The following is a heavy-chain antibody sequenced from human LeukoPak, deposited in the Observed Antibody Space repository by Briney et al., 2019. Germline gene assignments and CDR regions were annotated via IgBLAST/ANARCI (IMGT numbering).Heavy chain of an antibody. Sequence: SETLSLTCTVSGGSISSYYWSWIRQPPGKGLEWVGEINHSGSTNYNPSLKSRVTISVDTSKNQFSLKLSSVTAADTAVYYCARVGRRGNYWGQGTLVTVSS. CDR1: GGSISSYY. CDR3: ARVGRRGNY. V-gene: IGHV4-34*01. J-gene: IGHJ4*02. CDR2: INHSGST.